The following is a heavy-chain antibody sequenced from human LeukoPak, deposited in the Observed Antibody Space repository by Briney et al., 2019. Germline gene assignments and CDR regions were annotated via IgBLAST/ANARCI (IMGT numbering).Heavy chain of an antibody. CDR3: ARGGIAAAGTVNYYYYYMDV. D-gene: IGHD6-13*01. J-gene: IGHJ6*03. CDR2: IYTSGST. V-gene: IGHV4-4*07. Sequence: SETLSPTCTVSGGSISSYYWSWIRQPAGKGLEWIGRIYTSGSTNYNPSLKSRVTMSVDTSKNQFSLKLSSVTAADTAVYYCARGGIAAAGTVNYYYYYMDVWGKGTTVTVSS. CDR1: GGSISSYY.